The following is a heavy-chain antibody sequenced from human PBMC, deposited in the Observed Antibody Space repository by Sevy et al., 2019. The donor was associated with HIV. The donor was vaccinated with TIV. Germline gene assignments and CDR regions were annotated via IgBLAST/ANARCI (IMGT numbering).Heavy chain of an antibody. CDR1: GFTFDDYA. CDR2: ISWNSGSI. Sequence: GGSLRLSCAASGFTFDDYAMHWVRQAPGKGLEWVSGISWNSGSIGYADSVKGRFTISRDNAKNSLYLQMNSLRAEDTALYYCAKSVVVAATDYWGQGTLVTVSS. J-gene: IGHJ4*02. CDR3: AKSVVVAATDY. D-gene: IGHD2-15*01. V-gene: IGHV3-9*01.